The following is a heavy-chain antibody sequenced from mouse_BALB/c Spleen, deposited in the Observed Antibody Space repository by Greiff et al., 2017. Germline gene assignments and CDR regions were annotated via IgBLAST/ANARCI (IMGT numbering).Heavy chain of an antibody. V-gene: IGHV1-69*01. Sequence: QVQLQQPGAELVMPGASVKMSCKASGYTFTDYWMHWVKQRPAQGLEWIGAIDTSDSYTSYNQKFKGKATLTVDESSSTAYMQLSSLTSEDSAVYYCARGGGYYDAMDYWGQGTSVTVSS. CDR1: GYTFTDYW. CDR2: IDTSDSYT. D-gene: IGHD2-2*01. CDR3: ARGGGYYDAMDY. J-gene: IGHJ4*01.